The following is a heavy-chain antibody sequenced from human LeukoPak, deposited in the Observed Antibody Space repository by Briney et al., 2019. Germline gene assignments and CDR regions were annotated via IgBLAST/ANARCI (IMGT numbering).Heavy chain of an antibody. CDR3: ARDVQAQLRYFDWLLNS. V-gene: IGHV3-33*01. CDR2: IWYDGGNK. Sequence: TGGSLRLSCAASGFSFSSYGMHWVRQAPGKGLERVAVIWYDGGNKYYADSVMGRFTISRDNSKNTLYLQMNSLRAEDTAVYYCARDVQAQLRYFDWLLNSWGQGTLVTVSS. CDR1: GFSFSSYG. J-gene: IGHJ4*02. D-gene: IGHD3-9*01.